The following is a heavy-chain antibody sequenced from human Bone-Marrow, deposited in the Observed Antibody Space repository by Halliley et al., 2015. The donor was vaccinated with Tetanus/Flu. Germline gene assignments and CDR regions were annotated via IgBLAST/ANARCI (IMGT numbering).Heavy chain of an antibody. V-gene: IGHV4-39*01. J-gene: IGHJ4*02. CDR3: ARGGSYGDS. CDR2: IYYRGTL. D-gene: IGHD1-26*01. Sequence: GKRLEWIGNIYYRGTLYYNPSIKGRIPIPLDPSKTQFPRKVPSVTAADTAIFYCARGGSYGDSWGQGTLVTVSS.